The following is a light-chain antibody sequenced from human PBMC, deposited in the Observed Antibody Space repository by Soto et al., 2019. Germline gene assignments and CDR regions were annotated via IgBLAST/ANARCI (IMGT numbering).Light chain of an antibody. V-gene: IGKV3-15*01. J-gene: IGKJ5*01. CDR1: QSVGIN. CDR3: QTYDSWPL. CDR2: GAS. Sequence: EIVMTQSPATLSVSPGEGATLSFRASQSVGINLAWYQQTPGQAPRVVVYGASTRATGIPARFSGSGSGTGFTLTISGLQSEDFAVYYCQTYDSWPLFGQGTRLEIK.